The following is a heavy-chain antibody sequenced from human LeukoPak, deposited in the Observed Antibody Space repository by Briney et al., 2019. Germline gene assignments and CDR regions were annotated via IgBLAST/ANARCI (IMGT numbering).Heavy chain of an antibody. Sequence: SETLSLTCTVSGGSISSYYWSWIRQPPGKGLEWIGYIYYSGRTNYNPSLKSRVTISVDKSKNQFSLKLSSVTAADTAVYYCARVADYDSSGYYADLGGFDYWGQGTLVTVSS. CDR1: GGSISSYY. D-gene: IGHD3-22*01. V-gene: IGHV4-59*12. J-gene: IGHJ4*02. CDR2: IYYSGRT. CDR3: ARVADYDSSGYYADLGGFDY.